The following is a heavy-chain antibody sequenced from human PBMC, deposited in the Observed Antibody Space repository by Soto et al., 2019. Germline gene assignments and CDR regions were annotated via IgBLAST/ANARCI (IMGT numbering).Heavy chain of an antibody. J-gene: IGHJ4*02. V-gene: IGHV1-69*13. CDR2: IIPIFGTA. D-gene: IGHD5-18*01. CDR3: ARERLRERQLWSPGSH. CDR1: GGTFSSYA. Sequence: SVKVSCKASGGTFSSYAISWVRQAPGQGLEWMGGIIPIFGTANYAQKFQGRVTITADESTSTAYMELSSLRSEDTAVYYGARERLRERQLWSPGSHWGQGTLVTVSS.